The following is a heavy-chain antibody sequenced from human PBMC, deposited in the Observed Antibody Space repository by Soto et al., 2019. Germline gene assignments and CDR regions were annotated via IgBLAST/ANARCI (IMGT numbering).Heavy chain of an antibody. CDR1: GGTFSSYA. CDR2: IIPIFGTA. V-gene: IGHV1-69*13. D-gene: IGHD6-6*01. CDR3: ARTYSSSSSCWFDP. Sequence: ASVKVSCKASGGTFSSYAISWVRQAPGQGLEWMGGIIPIFGTANYAQKFQGRVTITADESTSTAYMDLSSLRSEDTAVYYCARTYSSSSSCWFDPWGQGTLVSVSS. J-gene: IGHJ5*02.